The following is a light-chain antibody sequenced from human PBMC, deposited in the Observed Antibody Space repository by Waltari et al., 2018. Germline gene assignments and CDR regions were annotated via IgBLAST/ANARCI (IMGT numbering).Light chain of an antibody. CDR2: GST. V-gene: IGLV1-40*01. CDR1: GSNIGAGYE. CDR3: QSYDTSLTVV. Sequence: QSVLTQPPSVSGAPGQTVTISCTGSGSNIGAGYEVHWYQQVPRAAPKLLIYGSTSRPLGVPDRFFGSTSGTSASLDITGLQAEDEAVYYCQSYDTSLTVVFGGGTKLTVL. J-gene: IGLJ3*02.